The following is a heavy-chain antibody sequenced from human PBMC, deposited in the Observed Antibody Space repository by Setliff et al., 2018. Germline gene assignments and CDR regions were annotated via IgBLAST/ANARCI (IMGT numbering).Heavy chain of an antibody. CDR3: AKQNSFQWLGTIDAFDI. D-gene: IGHD6-19*01. CDR1: GFTFSSYG. Sequence: LRLSCAASGFTFSSYGMHWVRQTPGKGLEWVAVISYDGSNKYYADSVKGRFTISRDNSKNTLYLQMNSLRAEDTAVYYCAKQNSFQWLGTIDAFDIWGQGTMVTVSS. J-gene: IGHJ3*02. V-gene: IGHV3-30*18. CDR2: ISYDGSNK.